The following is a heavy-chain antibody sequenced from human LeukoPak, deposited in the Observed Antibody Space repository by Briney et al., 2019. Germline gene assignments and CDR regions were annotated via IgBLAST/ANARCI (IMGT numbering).Heavy chain of an antibody. D-gene: IGHD1-1*01. CDR3: ATKRGQGTQLNYNWFDP. J-gene: IGHJ5*02. V-gene: IGHV3-23*01. CDR1: GFTFSSYA. CDR2: ISGGSDST. Sequence: GGSLRLSCAASGFTFSSYAMYWVRQAPGKGLEWVSAISGGSDSTYYADSVKGRFTISRDNSRSTLYLQMNSLRAEDTAVYYCATKRGQGTQLNYNWFDPWGQGTLVTVSS.